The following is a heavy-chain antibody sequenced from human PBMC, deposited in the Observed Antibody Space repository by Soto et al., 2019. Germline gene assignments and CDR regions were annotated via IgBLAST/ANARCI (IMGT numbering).Heavy chain of an antibody. V-gene: IGHV1-69*12. CDR1: GGTFSSYA. J-gene: IGHJ6*02. Sequence: QVQLVQSGAEVKKPGSSVKVSCKASGGTFSSYAISWVRQAPGQGLEWMGGIIPIFGTADYAQKFQGRVTITADDFTSTAYMELSSLRSEDTAVYYCTRHLGGNHYYYGMDVWGQGTTVTVSS. CDR3: TRHLGGNHYYYGMDV. CDR2: IIPIFGTA. D-gene: IGHD3-16*01.